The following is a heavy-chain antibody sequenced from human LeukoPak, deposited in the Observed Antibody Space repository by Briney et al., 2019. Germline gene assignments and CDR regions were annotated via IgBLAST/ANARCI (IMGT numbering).Heavy chain of an antibody. CDR1: GYTFTRTE. CDR2: MNPSSGDT. CDR3: ARAPRQLSYYYGVDV. D-gene: IGHD5-18*01. Sequence: ASVKVSCKASGYTFTRTEIMWVRQATGQGLEWMGWMNPSSGDTGYAQKFQGRVTTTRDTSTSTAYMELSRLRFEDTAVYYCARAPRQLSYYYGVDVWGQGTTVTVSS. J-gene: IGHJ6*02. V-gene: IGHV1-8*01.